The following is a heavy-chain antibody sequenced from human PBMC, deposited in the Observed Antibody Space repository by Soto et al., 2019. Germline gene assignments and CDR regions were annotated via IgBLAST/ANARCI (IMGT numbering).Heavy chain of an antibody. J-gene: IGHJ4*02. V-gene: IGHV4-30-4*01. CDR3: ARAPVGMDSINFFDH. D-gene: IGHD2-8*01. CDR1: GDSISSDGYH. Sequence: SETLSLTCTVSGDSISSDGYHWSWIRQSPGKGLEWIGYIYNGGRTFYRPSLESRINMSLDATKNSYSLRLTSVTAADTAVYYCARAPVGMDSINFFDHWGQGILVTVS. CDR2: IYNGGRT.